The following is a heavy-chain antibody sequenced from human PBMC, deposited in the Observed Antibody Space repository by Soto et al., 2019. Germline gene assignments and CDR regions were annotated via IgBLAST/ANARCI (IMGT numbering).Heavy chain of an antibody. CDR3: ARSARHQRHRRSPPATNYYYSGMDV. Sequence: QVQLVQSGAEVKKPGSSVKVSCKASGGTFSSYAISWVRQAPGQGLEWMGGIIPIFGTANYAQKFQGRVTITADESTSTAYMELSSLRSEDTAVYYCARSARHQRHRRSPPATNYYYSGMDVWGQGTTVTVSS. D-gene: IGHD6-25*01. V-gene: IGHV1-69*01. CDR1: GGTFSSYA. CDR2: IIPIFGTA. J-gene: IGHJ6*02.